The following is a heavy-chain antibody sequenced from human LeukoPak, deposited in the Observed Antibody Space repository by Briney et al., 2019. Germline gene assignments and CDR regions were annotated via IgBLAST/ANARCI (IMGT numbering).Heavy chain of an antibody. CDR3: ATSNMRVVVITNDAFDI. CDR2: ISSSGSTI. CDR1: GFTFSGYY. V-gene: IGHV3-11*04. D-gene: IGHD3-22*01. J-gene: IGHJ3*02. Sequence: PAESLTLSCAASGFTFSGYYMSWIRHPPGEGLEWVSYISSSGSTIYYANSVKGRFTISRDNAHHSLFLQMNSLITDAHAVYYCATSNMRVVVITNDAFDIWGQGTMVTVSS.